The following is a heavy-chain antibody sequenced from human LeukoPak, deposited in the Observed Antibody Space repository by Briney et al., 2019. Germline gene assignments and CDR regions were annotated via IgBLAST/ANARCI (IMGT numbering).Heavy chain of an antibody. CDR1: GFTFSSYA. V-gene: IGHV3-30*04. J-gene: IGHJ4*02. CDR2: ISYDGSNK. CDR3: AREGGEYQLLYLVYYFDY. D-gene: IGHD2-2*02. Sequence: PGGSLRLSCAASGFTFSSYAVHWVRKAPGKGLEWVAVISYDGSNKYYADSVKGRFTISRDNSKNTLYLQMNSLRAEDTAVYYCAREGGEYQLLYLVYYFDYWGQGTLVTVSS.